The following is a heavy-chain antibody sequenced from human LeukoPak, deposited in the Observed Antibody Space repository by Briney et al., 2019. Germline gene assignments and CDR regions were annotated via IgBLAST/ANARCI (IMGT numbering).Heavy chain of an antibody. CDR1: GYTFNNYG. J-gene: IGHJ4*02. Sequence: ASVKVSCKASGYTFNNYGISWVRQAPGQGLEWMGWISAYNGNTNYAQKFQDRVAMTTDTSTSTAFMELRSLRSDDTAVYYCARVHYDILTGYSYFDYWGQGTLVTVSS. CDR3: ARVHYDILTGYSYFDY. CDR2: ISAYNGNT. D-gene: IGHD3-9*01. V-gene: IGHV1-18*01.